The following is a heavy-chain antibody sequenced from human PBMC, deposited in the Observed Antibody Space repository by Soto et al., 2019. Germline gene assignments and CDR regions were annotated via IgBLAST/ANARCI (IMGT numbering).Heavy chain of an antibody. CDR3: ARGQYYDFWSGYYVFDY. CDR1: GGSFSGYY. CDR2: INHSGST. D-gene: IGHD3-3*01. Sequence: ETLSLTCAVSGGSFSGYYWSWIRQPPGKGLEWIGEINHSGSTNYNPSLKSRVTISVDTSQNQFSLKLSSVTAADTAVYYCARGQYYDFWSGYYVFDYWGQGTLVTVSS. V-gene: IGHV4-34*01. J-gene: IGHJ4*02.